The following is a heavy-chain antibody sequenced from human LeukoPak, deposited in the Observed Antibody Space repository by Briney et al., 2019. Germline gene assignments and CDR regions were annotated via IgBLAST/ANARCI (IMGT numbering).Heavy chain of an antibody. Sequence: SETLSLTCAVYGGSFSGYYWSWIRQPPGKGLEWIGEINHSGSTNYNPSLKSRVTISVDTSKNQFSLKLSSVTAADTAVYYCARDSSSWYYFDCWGQGTLVTVSS. J-gene: IGHJ4*02. CDR3: ARDSSSWYYFDC. CDR1: GGSFSGYY. V-gene: IGHV4-34*01. D-gene: IGHD6-13*01. CDR2: INHSGST.